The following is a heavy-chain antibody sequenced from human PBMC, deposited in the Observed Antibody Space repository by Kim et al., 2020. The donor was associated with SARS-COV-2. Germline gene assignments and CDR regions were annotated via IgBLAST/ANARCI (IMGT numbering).Heavy chain of an antibody. J-gene: IGHJ6*02. V-gene: IGHV5-10-1*01. D-gene: IGHD6-13*01. CDR1: GYSFTSYW. Sequence: GESLKISCKGSGYSFTSYWISWVRQMPGKGLEWMGRIDPSDSYTNYSPSFQGHVTISADKSISTAYLQWSSLKASDTAMYYCARRGAGIANAYYYYYGMDVWGQGTTVTVSS. CDR2: IDPSDSYT. CDR3: ARRGAGIANAYYYYYGMDV.